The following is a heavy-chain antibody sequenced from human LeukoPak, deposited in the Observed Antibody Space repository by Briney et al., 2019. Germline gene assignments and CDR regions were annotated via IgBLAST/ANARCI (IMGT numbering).Heavy chain of an antibody. CDR2: IYTSGST. J-gene: IGHJ5*02. CDR1: GGSISSGDYY. V-gene: IGHV4-61*02. D-gene: IGHD3-10*01. Sequence: SQTLSLTCTVSGGSISSGDYYWSWIRQPPGKGLEWIGRIYTSGSTNYNPSLKSRVTMSVDTSKNQFSLKLSSVTAADTAVYYCARGSGAYNWFDPWGQGTLVTVSS. CDR3: ARGSGAYNWFDP.